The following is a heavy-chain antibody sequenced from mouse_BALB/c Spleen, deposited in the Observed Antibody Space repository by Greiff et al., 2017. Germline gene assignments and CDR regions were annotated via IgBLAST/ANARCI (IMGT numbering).Heavy chain of an antibody. Sequence: EVKLVESGPGLVKPSQSLSLTCSVTGYSITSGYYWNWIRQFPGNKLEWMGYISYDGSNNYNPSLKNRISITRDTSKNQFFLKLNSVTTEDTATYYCARVNWAGTGYFDYWGQGTTLTVSS. CDR3: ARVNWAGTGYFDY. D-gene: IGHD4-1*02. CDR2: ISYDGSN. V-gene: IGHV3-6*02. J-gene: IGHJ2*01. CDR1: GYSITSGYY.